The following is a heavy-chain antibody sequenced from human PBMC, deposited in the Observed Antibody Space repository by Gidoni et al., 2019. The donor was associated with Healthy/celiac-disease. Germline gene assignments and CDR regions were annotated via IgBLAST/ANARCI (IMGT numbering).Heavy chain of an antibody. J-gene: IGHJ3*02. CDR2: INWNSESA. Sequence: EVQLVESGGDLVQPGTSLILSCEVSGFTFDDYAMHWVRQGPGKGLECVAGINWNSESAGYAESGEGRLTSSRDNAKKSLYLQMTSLRPEDTAVYYCAKARGFTYGIDAFDIWGHGTMVTGSS. CDR3: AKARGFTYGIDAFDI. CDR1: GFTFDDYA. D-gene: IGHD5-18*01. V-gene: IGHV3-9*01.